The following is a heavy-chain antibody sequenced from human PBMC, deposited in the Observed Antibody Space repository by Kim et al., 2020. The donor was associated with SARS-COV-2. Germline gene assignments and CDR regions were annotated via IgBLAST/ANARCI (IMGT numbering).Heavy chain of an antibody. V-gene: IGHV3-13*04. D-gene: IGHD1-26*01. CDR1: GFTFSSYD. CDR2: IGTAGDT. Sequence: GGSLRLSCAASGFTFSSYDMHWVRQATGKGLEWVSAIGTAGDTYYPGSVKGRFTISRENAKNSLYLQMNSLRAGDTAVYYCARGGSHREVGAFDIWGQGTMVTVSS. CDR3: ARGGSHREVGAFDI. J-gene: IGHJ3*02.